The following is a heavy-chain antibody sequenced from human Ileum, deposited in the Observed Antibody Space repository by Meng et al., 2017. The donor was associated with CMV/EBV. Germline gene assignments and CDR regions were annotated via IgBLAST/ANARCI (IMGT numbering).Heavy chain of an antibody. CDR2: IKQDGSEK. V-gene: IGHV3-7*01. J-gene: IGHJ4*02. CDR1: AFTFSSYW. CDR3: ATSRTFDN. D-gene: IGHD6-13*01. Sequence: GESLEISCAASAFTFSSYWMNWVRQAPGKGLEWVANIKQDGSEKYYVDSVKGRFTISRDNAKNSLYLQMNSLRAEDTAVYYCATSRTFDNWGQGTLVTVSS.